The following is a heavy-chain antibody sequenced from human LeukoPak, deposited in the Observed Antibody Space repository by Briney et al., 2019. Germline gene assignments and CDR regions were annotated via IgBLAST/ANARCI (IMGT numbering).Heavy chain of an antibody. CDR2: ITSSSSYT. Sequence: PGGSLRLSCAASGFTFSDYYMSWIRQVPGKGLEWLSYITSSSSYTKYADSVKGRFTISRDNAKNSLYLQMNSLRAEDTAVYHCARSDSSGYYVFDFWGQGTLVTVSS. V-gene: IGHV3-11*06. CDR3: ARSDSSGYYVFDF. CDR1: GFTFSDYY. J-gene: IGHJ4*02. D-gene: IGHD3-22*01.